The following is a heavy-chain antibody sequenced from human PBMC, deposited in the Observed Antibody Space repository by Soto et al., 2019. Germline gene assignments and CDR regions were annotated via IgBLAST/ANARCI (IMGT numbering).Heavy chain of an antibody. V-gene: IGHV3-30*03. J-gene: IGHJ6*02. CDR3: ARDREREQLGYYGVDV. Sequence: QVQVVESGGGVVQPGRSLRLSCVASGFSFSHYGMQWVRQAPGKGLELVAVISYDGSHKYYGESVTGRFTISRDNSKTTLYLQMNSLRPDDTALYFCARDREREQLGYYGVDVWGQGTTVAVSS. D-gene: IGHD6-13*01. CDR2: ISYDGSHK. CDR1: GFSFSHYG.